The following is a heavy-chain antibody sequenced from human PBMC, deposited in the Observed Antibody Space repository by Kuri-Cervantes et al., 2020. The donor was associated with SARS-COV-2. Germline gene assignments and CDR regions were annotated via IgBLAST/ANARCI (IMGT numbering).Heavy chain of an antibody. D-gene: IGHD6-19*01. CDR1: GGSISSSSYY. CDR2: IYYSGST. CDR3: AGHGPWSSGWYYFDY. Sequence: SETLSLTCTVSGGSISSSSYYWGWIRQPPGKGLEWIGSIYYSGSTYYNPSLKSRVTISVDTSKNQFSLKLSSVTAADTAVYYCAGHGPWSSGWYYFDYWGQGTLVTVSS. V-gene: IGHV4-39*01. J-gene: IGHJ4*02.